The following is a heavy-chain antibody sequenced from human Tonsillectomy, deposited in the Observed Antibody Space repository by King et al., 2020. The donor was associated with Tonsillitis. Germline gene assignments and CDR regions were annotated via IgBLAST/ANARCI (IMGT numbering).Heavy chain of an antibody. CDR1: GYTFTGYY. V-gene: IGHV1-2*02. Sequence: VQLVESGAEVKKPGASVKVSCKASGYTFTGYYLQWVRQAPGQGLEWMGWIKPNSGATNYAQKFQGRATMTRDTSISTAYMELSSLRSDDTAVYYCARGDIVVVPASPGRSPRTDTRGMDVWGQGTTVTVSS. D-gene: IGHD2-2*01. J-gene: IGHJ6*02. CDR3: ARGDIVVVPASPGRSPRTDTRGMDV. CDR2: IKPNSGAT.